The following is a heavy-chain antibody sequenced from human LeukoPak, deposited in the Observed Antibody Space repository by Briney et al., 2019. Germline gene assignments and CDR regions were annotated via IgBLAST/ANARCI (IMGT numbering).Heavy chain of an antibody. V-gene: IGHV3-74*01. CDR1: GFIFNAHW. Sequence: GGSLRLSCAASGFIFNAHWMHWIRQAPGKGVVWVSRINRDGTSITYADSARGRFTVSRDNAKSTLYLQMNSLTADDTALYYCVRDVRGVGQDYYYMDVWGKGTTVTVSS. J-gene: IGHJ6*03. CDR2: INRDGTSI. D-gene: IGHD3-10*01. CDR3: VRDVRGVGQDYYYMDV.